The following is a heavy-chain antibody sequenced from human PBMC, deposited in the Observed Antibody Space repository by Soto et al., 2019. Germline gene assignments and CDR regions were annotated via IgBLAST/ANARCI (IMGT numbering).Heavy chain of an antibody. CDR2: INHSGST. Sequence: QVQLQQWGAGLLKPSETLSLTCAVYGGSFSGYYWSWIRQPPGKGLEWIGEINHSGSTNYNPSLKSRVTMSVDTSKNQFALKLSSVAAADTAVYYCARGRIFGVVPPTYYYYGMDVWGQGTTVTVSS. CDR1: GGSFSGYY. D-gene: IGHD3-3*01. V-gene: IGHV4-34*01. CDR3: ARGRIFGVVPPTYYYYGMDV. J-gene: IGHJ6*02.